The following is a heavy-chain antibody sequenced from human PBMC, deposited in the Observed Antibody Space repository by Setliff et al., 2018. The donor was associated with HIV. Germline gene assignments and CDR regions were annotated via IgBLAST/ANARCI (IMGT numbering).Heavy chain of an antibody. CDR3: ARMSGTYDDRLDP. D-gene: IGHD3-22*01. Sequence: SETLSLTCTVSGGSISSSSYYWGWIRQPPGKGLEWIGNIYSSGRTYYSSSLRSRVTISVDTSKNQFSLKLTSVAAADTAVYFCARMSGTYDDRLDPWGPGTLVTVSS. J-gene: IGHJ5*02. V-gene: IGHV4-39*07. CDR1: GGSISSSSYY. CDR2: IYSSGRT.